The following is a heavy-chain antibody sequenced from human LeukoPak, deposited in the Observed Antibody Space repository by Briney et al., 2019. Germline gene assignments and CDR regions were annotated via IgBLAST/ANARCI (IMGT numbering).Heavy chain of an antibody. Sequence: SETLSLTCSVSGGSISSHYRSWIRQPPGKGLEWIGYIYYSGSSNYNPSLKSRVTISVDTSKNQFSLKLSSVTAADTAVYYCARSPQNPGYSSGWYWYFDLWGRGTLVTVSS. V-gene: IGHV4-59*11. CDR1: GGSISSHY. D-gene: IGHD6-19*01. CDR3: ARSPQNPGYSSGWYWYFDL. J-gene: IGHJ2*01. CDR2: IYYSGSS.